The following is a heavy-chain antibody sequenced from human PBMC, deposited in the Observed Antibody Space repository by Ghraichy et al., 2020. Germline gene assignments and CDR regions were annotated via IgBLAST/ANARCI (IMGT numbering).Heavy chain of an antibody. V-gene: IGHV1-69*13. CDR2: IIPIFGTA. Sequence: SVKVSCKASGGTFSSYAISWVRQAPGQGLEWMGGIIPIFGTANYAQKFQGRVTITADESTSTAYMELSSLRSEDTAVYYCARGVVPAAMGWFDPWGQGTLVTVSS. CDR3: ARGVVPAAMGWFDP. J-gene: IGHJ5*02. D-gene: IGHD2-2*01. CDR1: GGTFSSYA.